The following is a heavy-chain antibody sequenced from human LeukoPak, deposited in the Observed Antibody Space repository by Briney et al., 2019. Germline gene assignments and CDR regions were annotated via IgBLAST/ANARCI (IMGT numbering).Heavy chain of an antibody. D-gene: IGHD1-26*01. CDR2: IYTSGST. Sequence: SETLSLTCTVSGGSISSYYWSWIRQPAGKGLEWIGRIYTSGSTNYNPSLKSRVTMSVDTSKNQFSLKLSPVTAADTAVYYCARDVLSGSYYNYYYYYGMDVWGQGTTVTVSS. J-gene: IGHJ6*02. V-gene: IGHV4-4*07. CDR1: GGSISSYY. CDR3: ARDVLSGSYYNYYYYYGMDV.